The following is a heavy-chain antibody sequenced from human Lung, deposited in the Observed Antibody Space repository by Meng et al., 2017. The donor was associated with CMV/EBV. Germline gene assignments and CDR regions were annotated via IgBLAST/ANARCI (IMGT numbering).Heavy chain of an antibody. V-gene: IGHV3-53*01. J-gene: IGHJ3*02. CDR2: IYNVGNT. CDR3: ANGHCSGAICSGAFDI. CDR1: GFTVSSHY. D-gene: IGHD2-15*01. Sequence: SCVASGFTVSSHYMSWVRQAPGQGLEWVSVIYNVGNTYYADSVKGRFTVSRDNSKNTLYLQMNTLRPEDTAVYYCANGHCSGAICSGAFDIWCQGTMVTVSS.